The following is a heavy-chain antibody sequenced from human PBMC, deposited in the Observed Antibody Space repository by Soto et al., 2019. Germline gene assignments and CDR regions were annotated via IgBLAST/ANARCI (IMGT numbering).Heavy chain of an antibody. J-gene: IGHJ1*01. V-gene: IGHV3-74*02. CDR3: GRQAALWEKVDF. Sequence: EEQLVESGGGLVQPGGSLRLSCVVSGFTFAKYWMHWVRQAPGKGLVWVERIETDGTTQTYADSVEGRFTISRDNAKNTLYLHMNSLRAEDTAVYYCGRQAALWEKVDFRGHGTPVTVSP. D-gene: IGHD3-10*01. CDR1: GFTFAKYW. CDR2: IETDGTTQ.